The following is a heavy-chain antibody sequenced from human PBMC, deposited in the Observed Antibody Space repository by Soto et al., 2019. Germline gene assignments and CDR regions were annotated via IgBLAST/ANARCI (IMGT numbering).Heavy chain of an antibody. V-gene: IGHV4-30-4*01. Sequence: QVQLQESGPGLVKPSQTLSLTCTVSGGSISSGDYYWSWIRQPPVKGLGWIGYIYYSGSTYYNPSPQSRVTIPVDTSTTQFSLKLSSVTAADTAVYFCASHSYGYTFYDYWGQGTLVTVSS. D-gene: IGHD5-18*01. J-gene: IGHJ4*02. CDR1: GGSISSGDYY. CDR3: ASHSYGYTFYDY. CDR2: IYYSGST.